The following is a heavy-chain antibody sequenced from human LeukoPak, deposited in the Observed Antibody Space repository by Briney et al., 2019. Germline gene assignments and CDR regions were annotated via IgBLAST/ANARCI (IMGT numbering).Heavy chain of an antibody. CDR3: AKATVWFGYFDY. J-gene: IGHJ4*02. CDR1: GFTFSSYA. CDR2: ISGSGGST. D-gene: IGHD3-10*01. V-gene: IGHV3-23*01. Sequence: GGSLRLSCAASGFTFSSYAMSWVRQAPGKGVEWVSAISGSGGSTYYADSVKGWFTISRDTSKNTLYLQMNSLRAEDTAVYYCAKATVWFGYFDYWGQGTLVTVSS.